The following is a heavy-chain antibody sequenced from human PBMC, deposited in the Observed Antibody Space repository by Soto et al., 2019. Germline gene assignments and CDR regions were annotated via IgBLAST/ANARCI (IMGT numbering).Heavy chain of an antibody. CDR1: GGSISSYY. Sequence: SETLSLTCTVSGGSISSYYWNWIRQPPGKGLEWIGHIYYSGSTNYNPSLESRVTISVDTSKNQFSLNLSSVTAADTAVYYCTRYRYSSVWYLDYWGQGTLVTVSS. D-gene: IGHD6-19*01. CDR3: TRYRYSSVWYLDY. J-gene: IGHJ4*02. CDR2: IYYSGST. V-gene: IGHV4-59*08.